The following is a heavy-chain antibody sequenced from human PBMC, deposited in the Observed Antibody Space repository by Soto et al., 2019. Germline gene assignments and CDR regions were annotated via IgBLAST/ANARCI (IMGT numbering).Heavy chain of an antibody. CDR1: GGXIXSYY. CDR2: IYYSGST. V-gene: IGHV4-59*01. Sequence: QVQLQESGPGLVKPSETLSLTCTVSGGXIXSYYWSWIXQPXXXXXXWXGYIYYSGSTNYNPSLKSRVTISVDTSKNQFSLKLSSATAADTAVYYCARSYRRYCSGGSCYSYYYYYMDVWGKGTTVTVSS. CDR3: ARSYRRYCSGGSCYSYYYYYMDV. J-gene: IGHJ6*03. D-gene: IGHD2-15*01.